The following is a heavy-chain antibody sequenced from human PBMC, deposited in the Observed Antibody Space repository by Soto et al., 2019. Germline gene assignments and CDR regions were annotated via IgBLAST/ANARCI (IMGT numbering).Heavy chain of an antibody. CDR2: ISYDGSNK. D-gene: IGHD5-18*01. CDR3: AKGFGYSYGSPFDY. CDR1: GFTFSSYG. Sequence: QVQLVESGGGVVQPGRSLRLSCAASGFTFSSYGMHWVRQAPGKGLEWVAVISYDGSNKYYADSVKSRFTISRDNSKNTLYLQMNSLRAEDTAVYYCAKGFGYSYGSPFDYWGQGTLVTVSS. J-gene: IGHJ4*02. V-gene: IGHV3-30*18.